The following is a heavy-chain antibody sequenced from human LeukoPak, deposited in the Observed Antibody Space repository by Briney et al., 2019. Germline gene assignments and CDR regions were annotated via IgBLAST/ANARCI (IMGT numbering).Heavy chain of an antibody. CDR1: GYTFTGYY. CDR2: INPSGGGT. CDR3: ARDPTGTNPHLDY. Sequence: ASVKVSCKVSGYTFTGYYLHWLRQAPGQGLEWMGRINPSGGGTNYAQKFQGRVTMSRDTSINTAYMDLSRLRSDDTAVYYCARDPTGTNPHLDYWGQGTLVTVSS. V-gene: IGHV1-2*06. D-gene: IGHD1-1*01. J-gene: IGHJ4*02.